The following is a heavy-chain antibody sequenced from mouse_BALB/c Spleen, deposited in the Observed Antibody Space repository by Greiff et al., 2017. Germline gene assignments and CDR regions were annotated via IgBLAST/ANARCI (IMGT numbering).Heavy chain of an antibody. Sequence: EVQLQESGPGLVQPSQSLSLTCTVTGYSITSDYAWNWIRQFPGNKLEWMGYISYSGSTSYNPSLKSRISITRDTSKNKFFLQLNSVTTEDTATYYCARVITTGALDYWGQGTTLTVSS. J-gene: IGHJ2*01. CDR3: ARVITTGALDY. CDR1: GYSITSDYA. D-gene: IGHD2-4*01. V-gene: IGHV3-2*02. CDR2: ISYSGST.